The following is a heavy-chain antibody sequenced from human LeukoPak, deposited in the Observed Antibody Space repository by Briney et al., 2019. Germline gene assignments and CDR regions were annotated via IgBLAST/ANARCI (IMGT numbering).Heavy chain of an antibody. J-gene: IGHJ4*02. CDR1: GYTFSDYD. CDR3: ARDRDYSNTERGFDY. CDR2: INPNGGET. V-gene: IGHV1-2*02. Sequence: AASLRLSCAASGYTFSDYDMHWVRQAPGKGLEWVACINPNGGETNSAETVKGRVTITGDNSNSTPYMEMNRVRSDDTAVYYCARDRDYSNTERGFDYRGQGTLVTVSS. D-gene: IGHD4-11*01.